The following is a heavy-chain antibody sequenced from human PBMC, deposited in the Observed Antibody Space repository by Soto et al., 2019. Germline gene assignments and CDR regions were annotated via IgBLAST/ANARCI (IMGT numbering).Heavy chain of an antibody. CDR3: ARGGNRYSNVASGVGGFDY. D-gene: IGHD5-12*01. CDR1: GASISSSY. V-gene: IGHV4-59*01. CDR2: VYHTGAT. J-gene: IGHJ4*02. Sequence: QMHLQESGPGLVKPSETLSLTCTVSGASISSSYWSWIRQSPERGLEWIAYVYHTGATNYNPSLKCRVTISLDTSKGQFSLNLTSLTTADTAVYFCARGGNRYSNVASGVGGFDYWGQGSLVTVSS.